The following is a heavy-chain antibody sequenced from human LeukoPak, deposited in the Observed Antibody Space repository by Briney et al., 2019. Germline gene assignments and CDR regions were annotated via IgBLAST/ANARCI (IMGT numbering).Heavy chain of an antibody. V-gene: IGHV3-33*05. CDR1: GFTFSSYG. CDR2: ISYDGSNK. J-gene: IGHJ4*02. Sequence: GGSLRLSCAASGFTFSSYGMHWVRQAPGKGLEWVAVISYDGSNKYYADSVKGRFTISRDNAKNTLYLQMNSLRAEDTAVYYCATGPSVVVVAATPWDYWGQGTLVTVSS. CDR3: ATGPSVVVVAATPWDY. D-gene: IGHD2-15*01.